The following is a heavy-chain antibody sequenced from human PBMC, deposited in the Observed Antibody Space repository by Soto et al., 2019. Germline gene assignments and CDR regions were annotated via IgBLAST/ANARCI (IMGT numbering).Heavy chain of an antibody. D-gene: IGHD3-10*01. CDR2: INHSGST. CDR3: ARVHYYGSGTEKSRYYYYYYGMDV. J-gene: IGHJ6*02. V-gene: IGHV4-34*01. CDR1: GRAFSGYY. Sequence: SETLSLTCAVYGRAFSGYYWRWIRQPPGNGLEWIGEINHSGSTNYNPSLKSRVTISVDTSKNQFSLKLSSVTAADTAVYYCARVHYYGSGTEKSRYYYYYYGMDVWGQGTTVT.